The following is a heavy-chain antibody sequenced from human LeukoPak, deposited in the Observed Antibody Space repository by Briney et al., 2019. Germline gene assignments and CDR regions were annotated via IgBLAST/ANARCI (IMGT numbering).Heavy chain of an antibody. V-gene: IGHV4-59*08. J-gene: IGHJ4*02. CDR2: IYYSGST. CDR1: GGSISSYY. CDR3: ARLSAGGY. D-gene: IGHD3-10*01. Sequence: PSETLSLTCTVSGGSISSYYWSWIRQPPGKGLEWIGYIYYSGSTKYNPSLKSRVTISVDTSKNQFSLKLTSLTAADTAVYYCARLSAGGYWGQGTLVTVSS.